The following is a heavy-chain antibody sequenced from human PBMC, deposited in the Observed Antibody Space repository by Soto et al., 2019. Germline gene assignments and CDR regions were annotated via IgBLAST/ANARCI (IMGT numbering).Heavy chain of an antibody. V-gene: IGHV6-1*01. Sequence: SQTLSVTCAISGDSVSSSSATCDWIRQSPSRGLEWLGRTYYRSRWFNDYAGSVKGRITINPDTSNNQFSLQLTSLSPDDTAVYYCARLRGDSWFDFWGQGTRVTVSS. J-gene: IGHJ5*01. CDR2: TYYRSRWFN. CDR3: ARLRGDSWFDF. CDR1: GDSVSSSSAT.